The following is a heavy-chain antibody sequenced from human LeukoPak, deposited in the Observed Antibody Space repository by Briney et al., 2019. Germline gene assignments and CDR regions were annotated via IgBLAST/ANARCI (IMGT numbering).Heavy chain of an antibody. CDR1: GFTFSSAW. D-gene: IGHD5-24*01. Sequence: GGSLRLSCAASGFTFSSAWMSWVRQAPGKGLEGVANVNQDGSGKYYVDSVKGRFTISKDNAKNSLYLQMNSLRAEDTAVYYCARGARRDGYSPWGQGTLVTVSS. CDR3: ARGARRDGYSP. CDR2: VNQDGSGK. J-gene: IGHJ5*02. V-gene: IGHV3-7*01.